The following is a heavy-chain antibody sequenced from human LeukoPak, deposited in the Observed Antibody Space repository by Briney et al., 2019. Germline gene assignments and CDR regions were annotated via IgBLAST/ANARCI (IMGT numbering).Heavy chain of an antibody. J-gene: IGHJ4*02. D-gene: IGHD3-22*01. CDR3: AREYYYDSSGYYPALGY. CDR1: GFTVSSNY. V-gene: IGHV3-53*01. Sequence: GGSLRLSCAASGFTVSSNYMSWVRQAPGKGLEWVSVTYSGGSTYYADSVKGRFTISRDNSKNTLYLQMNSLRAEDTAVYYCAREYYYDSSGYYPALGYWGQGTLVTVSS. CDR2: TYSGGST.